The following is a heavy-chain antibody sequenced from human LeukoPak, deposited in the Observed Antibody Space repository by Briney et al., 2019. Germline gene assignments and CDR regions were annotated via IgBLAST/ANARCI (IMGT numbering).Heavy chain of an antibody. CDR1: GGSISSYC. Sequence: SETLSLTCSVSGGSISSYCWSWIRQPPGKGLEWIGYIYYSGSTNYNPSLKSRVTISVDTSKNQFSLKLSSVTAADTAVYYCARGHTRITMVRGSRSAYYFDYWGQGTLVTVSP. D-gene: IGHD3-10*01. CDR3: ARGHTRITMVRGSRSAYYFDY. J-gene: IGHJ4*02. V-gene: IGHV4-59*12. CDR2: IYYSGST.